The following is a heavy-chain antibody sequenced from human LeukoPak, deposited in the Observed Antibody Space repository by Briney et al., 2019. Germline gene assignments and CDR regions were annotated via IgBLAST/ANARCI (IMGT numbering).Heavy chain of an antibody. J-gene: IGHJ4*02. CDR2: FDPEDGET. Sequence: ASVKVSCKVSGYTLTELSMHWVRQAPGKGLEWIGGFDPEDGETIYAQKFQGRVTMTEDTSTDTAYMELSSLRSEDTAVYYCATGGILTGYLNSDYWGQGTLVTVSS. D-gene: IGHD3-9*01. CDR1: GYTLTELS. CDR3: ATGGILTGYLNSDY. V-gene: IGHV1-24*01.